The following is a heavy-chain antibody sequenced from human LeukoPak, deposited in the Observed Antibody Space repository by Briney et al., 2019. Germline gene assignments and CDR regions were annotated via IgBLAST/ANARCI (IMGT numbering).Heavy chain of an antibody. Sequence: SETLSLTCTVSGGSVSSGSYYWSWIRQPPGQGLEWIGYIYYSGSTNYNPSLKSRVTISVDTSKNQFSLKLSSVTAADTAVYYCAGDRHSSSWYYPTGYFDLWGRGTLVTVSS. V-gene: IGHV4-61*01. CDR3: AGDRHSSSWYYPTGYFDL. CDR2: IYYSGST. J-gene: IGHJ2*01. D-gene: IGHD6-13*01. CDR1: GGSVSSGSYY.